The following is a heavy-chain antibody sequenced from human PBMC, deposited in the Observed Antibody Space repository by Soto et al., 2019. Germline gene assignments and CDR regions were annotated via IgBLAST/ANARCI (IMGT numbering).Heavy chain of an antibody. J-gene: IGHJ6*02. Sequence: PGGSLRLSCAASGFTFSSYGMHWVRQATGKGLEWVAVISYDGSNKYYADSVKGRFTISRDNSKNTLYLQMNSLRAEYTSVYYCAKVLRGSGSYYNVGGMDVWGQGTTVTV. CDR1: GFTFSSYG. V-gene: IGHV3-30*18. CDR2: ISYDGSNK. CDR3: AKVLRGSGSYYNVGGMDV. D-gene: IGHD3-10*01.